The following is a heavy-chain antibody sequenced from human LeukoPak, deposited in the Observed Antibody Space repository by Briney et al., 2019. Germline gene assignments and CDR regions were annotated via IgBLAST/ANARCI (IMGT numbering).Heavy chain of an antibody. CDR1: GFTFSSYA. CDR3: ARDSSSSWYFDY. CDR2: ISYDGSNK. J-gene: IGHJ4*02. Sequence: PGGSLRLSCAASGFTFSSYAMHWVRQAPGKGLEWVAVISYDGSNKYYADSVKGRFTISRDNSKNTLYLQMNSLRAEDTAVYFYARDSSSSWYFDYWGQGTLVTVSS. V-gene: IGHV3-30*04. D-gene: IGHD6-13*01.